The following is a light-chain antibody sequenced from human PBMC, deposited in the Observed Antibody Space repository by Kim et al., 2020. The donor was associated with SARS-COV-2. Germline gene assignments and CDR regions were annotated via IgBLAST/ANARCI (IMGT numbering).Light chain of an antibody. CDR3: QQLNSYPYI. V-gene: IGKV1-9*01. CDR2: AAS. CDR1: QGISSY. J-gene: IGKJ2*01. Sequence: DIQLTQSPSFLSASVGDRVTITCRASQGISSYLAWYQQKPGKAPKLLIYAASTLQSGVPSRFSGSVSGTEFTLTISSLQPEDFATYYCQQLNSYPYIFGQGTKLEI.